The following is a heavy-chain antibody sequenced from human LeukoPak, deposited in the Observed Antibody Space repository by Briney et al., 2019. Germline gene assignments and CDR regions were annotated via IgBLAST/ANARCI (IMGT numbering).Heavy chain of an antibody. Sequence: PGGSLRLSCAASGFTFSSYDMSWVRQAPGKGLEWVGRIKSKTDGGTTDYAAPVKGRFTISRDDSKNTLYLQMNSLKTEDTAVYYCTTKLGDLSGIATVFDYWGQGTLVTVSS. CDR1: GFTFSSYD. J-gene: IGHJ4*02. CDR2: IKSKTDGGTT. D-gene: IGHD1-26*01. CDR3: TTKLGDLSGIATVFDY. V-gene: IGHV3-15*01.